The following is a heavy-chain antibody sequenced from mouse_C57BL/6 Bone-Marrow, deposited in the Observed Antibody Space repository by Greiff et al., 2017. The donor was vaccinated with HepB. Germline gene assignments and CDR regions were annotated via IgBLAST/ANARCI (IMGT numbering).Heavy chain of an antibody. CDR2: ISDGGSYT. V-gene: IGHV5-4*01. J-gene: IGHJ3*01. CDR3: ARDSSPWFAY. Sequence: EVMLVESGGGLVKPGGSLKLSCAASGFTFSSYAMSWVRQTPEKRLEWVATISDGGSYTYYPDNVKGRFTISRDNAKNNLYLHMSHLKSEDTAMYYCARDSSPWFAYWGQGTLVTVSA. CDR1: GFTFSSYA. D-gene: IGHD1-1*01.